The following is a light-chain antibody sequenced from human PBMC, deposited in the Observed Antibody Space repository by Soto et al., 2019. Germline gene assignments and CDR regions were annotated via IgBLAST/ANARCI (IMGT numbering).Light chain of an antibody. CDR2: AAS. V-gene: IGKV1-39*01. J-gene: IGKJ4*01. CDR1: QSISSY. Sequence: DIQMTQSPSSLSASVGDRVTITCRASQSISSYLNWYQQKPGKAPKLLIYAASSLQSGVPSRFSGSGSGTDFTPTISSLQPEDFATYYCHQLNNYPLTFGGGTKVDIK. CDR3: HQLNNYPLT.